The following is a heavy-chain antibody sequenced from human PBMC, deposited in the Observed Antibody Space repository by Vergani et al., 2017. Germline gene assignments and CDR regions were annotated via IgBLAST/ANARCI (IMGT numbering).Heavy chain of an antibody. CDR3: ASGPRGSYSGTFDY. CDR1: GYTFTGYY. V-gene: IGHV1-69*01. Sequence: QVQLVQSGAEVKKPGASVKVSCKASGYTFTGYYMHWVRQAPGQGLEWMGWIIPIFGTANYAQKFKGRVTITADESTSTAYMGLSSLRSEDTAVYYCASGPRGSYSGTFDYWGQGTLVTVSS. J-gene: IGHJ4*02. D-gene: IGHD1-26*01. CDR2: IIPIFGTA.